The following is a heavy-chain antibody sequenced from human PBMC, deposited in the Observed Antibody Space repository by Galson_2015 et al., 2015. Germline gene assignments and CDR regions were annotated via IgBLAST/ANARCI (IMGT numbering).Heavy chain of an antibody. CDR2: IYHSGST. Sequence: ETLSLTCAVSGGSISSSNWWSWVRQPPRKGLEWIGEIYHSGSTNYNPSLKSRVTISVDKSKNQFSLKLSSVTAADTAVYYCARGITIFGVVIIGGDAFDIWGQGTMVTVSS. J-gene: IGHJ3*02. CDR3: ARGITIFGVVIIGGDAFDI. V-gene: IGHV4-4*02. D-gene: IGHD3-3*01. CDR1: GGSISSSNW.